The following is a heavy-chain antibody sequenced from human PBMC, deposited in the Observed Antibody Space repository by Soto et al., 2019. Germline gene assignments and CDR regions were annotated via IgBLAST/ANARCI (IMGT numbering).Heavy chain of an antibody. CDR1: GFTFSDYA. J-gene: IGHJ5*02. CDR3: TREGT. Sequence: EVQLVESGGGLAQPGGSLRLSCAASGFTFSDYAMNWVRQVPGKGLEWISQIASSGTPIYYADSVRGRFTMSRDNAENSLYLQKNSVRDEYTAVYFCTREGTWGQGTLVTVSS. CDR2: IASSGTPI. V-gene: IGHV3-48*02.